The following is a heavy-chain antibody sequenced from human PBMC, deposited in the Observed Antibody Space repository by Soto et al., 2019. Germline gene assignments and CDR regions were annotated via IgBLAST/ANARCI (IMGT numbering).Heavy chain of an antibody. V-gene: IGHV3-33*05. CDR1: GFTFRSYV. D-gene: IGHD4-17*01. CDR3: ARWGTTVGLDV. Sequence: QVQLVESGGGVVQPGTSLRLSCVGSGFTFRSYVIHWVRQAPGKGLEWVALTSYDGSNNFYGDSVKGRFTISRHNSRNTVELQMDSLRVEDTALYYCARWGTTVGLDVWGQGTLVSVSS. J-gene: IGHJ4*02. CDR2: TSYDGSNN.